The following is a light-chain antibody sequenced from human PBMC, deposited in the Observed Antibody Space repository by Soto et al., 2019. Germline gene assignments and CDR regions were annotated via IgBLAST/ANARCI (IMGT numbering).Light chain of an antibody. CDR3: QQYNPWPRT. CDR2: GAS. J-gene: IGKJ1*01. Sequence: EIVMTQSPATLSVSPGERATLSCRASQSVSNNLAWYQQKPGKAPRLIIYGASTKAPGIPARISGSGSGTEFTLTVSSLQSENVAIYSFQQYNPWPRTFGQGTKVQIK. V-gene: IGKV3-15*01. CDR1: QSVSNN.